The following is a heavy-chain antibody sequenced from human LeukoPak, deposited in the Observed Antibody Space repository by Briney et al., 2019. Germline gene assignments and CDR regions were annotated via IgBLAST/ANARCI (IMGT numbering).Heavy chain of an antibody. V-gene: IGHV3-30*18. CDR2: ISYDGSNK. J-gene: IGHJ6*02. Sequence: PGGSLRLSCAASGFTFSSYGMHWVRQAPGKGLEWVAVISYDGSNKYYVDSVKGRFTISRDNSKNTLYLQMNSLRAEDTAVYYCAKVRFNCSSTSCQNAAADYYYYGMDVWGQGTTVTVSS. CDR1: GFTFSSYG. D-gene: IGHD2-2*01. CDR3: AKVRFNCSSTSCQNAAADYYYYGMDV.